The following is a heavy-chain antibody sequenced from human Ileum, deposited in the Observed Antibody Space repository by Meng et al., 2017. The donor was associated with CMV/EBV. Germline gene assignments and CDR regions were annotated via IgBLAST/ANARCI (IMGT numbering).Heavy chain of an antibody. J-gene: IGHJ4*02. CDR3: ARDQGATTGGYFDY. Sequence: EGQLGDLGGALVQPGGSLRLSCAVSGFTVSSNYMSWVRQAPGKGLEWVSVFYNAGVTYYSDSVRGRFTISRDNSKNTLYLQMNSLRAEDTAVYYCARDQGATTGGYFDYWGEGAMVTVSS. CDR1: GFTVSSNY. V-gene: IGHV3-53*01. CDR2: FYNAGVT. D-gene: IGHD7-27*01.